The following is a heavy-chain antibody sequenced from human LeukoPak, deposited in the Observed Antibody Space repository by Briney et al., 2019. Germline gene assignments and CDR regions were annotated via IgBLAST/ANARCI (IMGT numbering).Heavy chain of an antibody. V-gene: IGHV3-23*01. Sequence: GGSLRLSCATSGFVFSSYDMSWVRQAPGKGLEWVSRISSSGGRADYADSVKGRFTISGDNAKNSLYLQMNSLRAEDTAVYYCARAVPGPGAILWFDPWGQGTLVTVSS. J-gene: IGHJ5*02. CDR1: GFVFSSYD. D-gene: IGHD2-2*02. CDR3: ARAVPGPGAILWFDP. CDR2: ISSSGGRA.